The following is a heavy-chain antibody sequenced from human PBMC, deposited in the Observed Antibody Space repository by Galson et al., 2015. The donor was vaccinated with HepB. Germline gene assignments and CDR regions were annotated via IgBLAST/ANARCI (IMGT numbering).Heavy chain of an antibody. V-gene: IGHV4-61*02. J-gene: IGHJ4*02. D-gene: IGHD3-22*01. CDR1: GGSISSGSYY. CDR2: IYTSGST. CDR3: AREKLFNYYDSSGYLDY. Sequence: TLSLTCTVSGGSISSGSYYWSWIRQPAGKGLEWIGRIYTSGSTNYNPSLKSRVTMSVDTSKNQFSLKLSSVTAADTAVYYCAREKLFNYYDSSGYLDYWGQGTLVTVSS.